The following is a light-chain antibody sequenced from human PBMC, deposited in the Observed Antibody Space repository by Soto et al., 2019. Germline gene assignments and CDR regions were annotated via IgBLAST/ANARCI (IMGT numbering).Light chain of an antibody. V-gene: IGKV3-11*01. CDR1: QSVRSN. Sequence: EIVLTQSPATLSLSPGERATLSCSASQSVRSNLACYQHKPGQAPRLLIYDVSNRATGIPGRFSGSGFGTDFTLTNSNVEPEDGAVYYCQHRDNWPWTFGQGAKVEIK. CDR3: QHRDNWPWT. CDR2: DVS. J-gene: IGKJ1*01.